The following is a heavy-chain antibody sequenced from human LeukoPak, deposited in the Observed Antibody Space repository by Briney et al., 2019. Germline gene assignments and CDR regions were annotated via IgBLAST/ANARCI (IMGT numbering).Heavy chain of an antibody. CDR1: GGSISSGDYY. CDR2: IYYSGST. V-gene: IGHV4-30-4*01. J-gene: IGHJ4*02. Sequence: SETLSLTCTVSGGSISSGDYYWSWIRQPPGKGLEWIGYIYYSGSTYYNPSLKSRVTISVDTSKNQFSLKLSSVTAADTAVYYCARAGLVVPAANFDYWGQGTLVTVSS. CDR3: ARAGLVVPAANFDY. D-gene: IGHD2-2*01.